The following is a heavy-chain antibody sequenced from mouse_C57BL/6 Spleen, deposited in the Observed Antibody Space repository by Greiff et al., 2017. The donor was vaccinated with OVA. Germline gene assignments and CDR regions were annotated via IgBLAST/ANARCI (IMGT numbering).Heavy chain of an antibody. CDR1: GYAFSSYW. CDR3: ARGKLITTVVGGGYYAMDY. V-gene: IGHV1-80*01. D-gene: IGHD1-1*01. J-gene: IGHJ4*01. CDR2: IYPGDGDT. Sequence: QVQLQQSGAELVKPGASVKISCKASGYAFSSYWMNWVKQRPGKGLEWIGQIYPGDGDTNYNGKFKGKATLTADKSSSTAYMQLSSLTSEDSAVYFCARGKLITTVVGGGYYAMDYWGQGTSVTVSS.